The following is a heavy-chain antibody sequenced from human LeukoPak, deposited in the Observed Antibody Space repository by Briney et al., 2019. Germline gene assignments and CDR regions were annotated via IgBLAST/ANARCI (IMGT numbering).Heavy chain of an antibody. J-gene: IGHJ4*02. CDR3: ARTTSITIFGVVISGGSEFDY. CDR2: INPSGGST. D-gene: IGHD3-3*01. Sequence: GASVKVSCKASGYTLTSYYMHWVRQAPGQGLEWMGIINPSGGSTSYAQKFQGRVTMTRDMSTSTVYMELSSLRSEDTAVYYCARTTSITIFGVVISGGSEFDYWGQGTLVTVSS. CDR1: GYTLTSYY. V-gene: IGHV1-46*01.